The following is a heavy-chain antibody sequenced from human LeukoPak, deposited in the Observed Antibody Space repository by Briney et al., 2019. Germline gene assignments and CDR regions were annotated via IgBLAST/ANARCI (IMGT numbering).Heavy chain of an antibody. CDR3: AKDLAGSGSYSFDY. CDR1: GFTFSSYG. V-gene: IGHV3-30*18. D-gene: IGHD1-26*01. J-gene: IGHJ4*02. Sequence: GGSLRLSCAASGFTFSSYGMDWLRQAPGKGLEWVAVISNDGTEKYYADSVKGRFTISRDNSRNTLYLQMNSLRAEDTAVYYCAKDLAGSGSYSFDYWGQGTLVTVSS. CDR2: ISNDGTEK.